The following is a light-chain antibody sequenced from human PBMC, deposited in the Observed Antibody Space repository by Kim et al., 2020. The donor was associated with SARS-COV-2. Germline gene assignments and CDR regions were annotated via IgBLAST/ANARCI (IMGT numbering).Light chain of an antibody. V-gene: IGKV3-15*01. CDR3: QQYEDWPPWT. J-gene: IGKJ1*01. CDR2: GAS. Sequence: EIVLTQSPATLSASPGARVTLSCRASQSVITKIAWYQQRGGQAPRLLIHGASTRATGVPGRFSGSGSGTEFTLSISSLQSDDFAVYYCQQYEDWPPWTFGQGTRVEIK. CDR1: QSVITK.